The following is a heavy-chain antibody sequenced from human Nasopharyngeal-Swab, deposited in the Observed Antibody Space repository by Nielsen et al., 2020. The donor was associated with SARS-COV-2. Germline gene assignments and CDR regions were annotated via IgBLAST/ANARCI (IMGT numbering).Heavy chain of an antibody. V-gene: IGHV3-74*01. Sequence: GESLKISCAASGFTLSNYWIHWVRQTPGKGLLWVSRINTDASRISYADSVKGRFTISRDNAKNTVYLQMNSLRGEDTAVYYCTRVDVHDAFDMWGQGTMVTVSS. D-gene: IGHD3-16*01. CDR3: TRVDVHDAFDM. CDR1: GFTLSNYW. J-gene: IGHJ3*02. CDR2: INTDASRI.